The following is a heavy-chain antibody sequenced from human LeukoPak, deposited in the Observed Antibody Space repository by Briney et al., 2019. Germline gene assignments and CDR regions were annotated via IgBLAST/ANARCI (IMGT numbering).Heavy chain of an antibody. CDR2: IYHSGST. D-gene: IGHD5-12*01. J-gene: IGHJ4*02. CDR1: GGSISSGGYS. CDR3: ARDWRRATPLLLGY. V-gene: IGHV4-30-2*01. Sequence: SETLSLTCAVSGGSISSGGYSWSWIQQPPGKGLEWIGYIYHSGSTYYNPSLKSRVTISVDRSKNQFSLKLSSVTAADTAVYYCARDWRRATPLLLGYWGQGTLVTVSS.